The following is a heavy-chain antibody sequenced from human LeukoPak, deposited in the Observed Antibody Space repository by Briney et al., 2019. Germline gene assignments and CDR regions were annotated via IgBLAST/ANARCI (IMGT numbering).Heavy chain of an antibody. J-gene: IGHJ4*02. CDR1: GGTFSSYA. CDR2: IIPILGIA. D-gene: IGHD2-15*01. Sequence: GASVKVSCKASGGTFSSYAISWVRQAPGQGLEWMGRIIPILGIANYAQKFQGRVTITADKSTSTAYMDLSSLRSEDTAVYYCARGGVVVAATGFDYWGQGTLVTVSS. V-gene: IGHV1-69*04. CDR3: ARGGVVVAATGFDY.